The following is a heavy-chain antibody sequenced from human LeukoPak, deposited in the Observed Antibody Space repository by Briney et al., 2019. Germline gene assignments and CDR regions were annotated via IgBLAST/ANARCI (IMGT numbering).Heavy chain of an antibody. J-gene: IGHJ1*01. V-gene: IGHV3-15*01. CDR2: IKSKTDGGAI. Sequence: GGSLTLSCTASGFIFSTALMTWVRQAPGKGLEWVGRIKSKTDGGAIEYAAPVKGRFTISRDDSNNTLYLQMRGLRTEATALYYCTTTGGSTGWYNEYFQHWGQGTLVTVSS. CDR3: TTTGGSTGWYNEYFQH. CDR1: GFIFSTAL. D-gene: IGHD6-19*01.